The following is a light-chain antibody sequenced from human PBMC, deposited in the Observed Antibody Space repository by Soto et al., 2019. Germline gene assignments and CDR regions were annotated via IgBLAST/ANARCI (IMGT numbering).Light chain of an antibody. CDR2: GAS. V-gene: IGKV3-20*01. CDR3: QHYGRSSWT. Sequence: DIPLTQSPGTLSLSPGERVTLSCRASQTVRSSFVAWYQQKPGQAPRLLIYGASTWATGIPDRFSGSGSGTDFTHTVSSLEPEDLGVYYCQHYGRSSWTFGQGTKVEIK. J-gene: IGKJ1*01. CDR1: QTVRSSF.